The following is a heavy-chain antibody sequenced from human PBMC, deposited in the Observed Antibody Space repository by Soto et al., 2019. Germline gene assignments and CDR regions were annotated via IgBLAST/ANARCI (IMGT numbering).Heavy chain of an antibody. CDR2: ISSSGSTI. V-gene: IGHV3-11*01. CDR1: GFTFSDYY. CDR3: ARDFSYYDFWSGSESHIYYYYMDV. Sequence: GGSLRLSCAASGFTFSDYYMSWIRQAPGKGLEWVSYISSSGSTIYYADSVKGRFTISRDNAKNSLYLQMNSLRAEDTAVYYCARDFSYYDFWSGSESHIYYYYMDVWGKGTTVTVSS. J-gene: IGHJ6*03. D-gene: IGHD3-3*01.